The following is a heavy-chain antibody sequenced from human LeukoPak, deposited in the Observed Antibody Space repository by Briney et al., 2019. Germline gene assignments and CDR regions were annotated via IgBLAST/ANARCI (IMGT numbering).Heavy chain of an antibody. V-gene: IGHV4-39*07. CDR2: IYYSGST. CDR3: ARLAAEYYYYYYYMDV. Sequence: PSETLSLTCTVSGGSISSSSYYWGWIRQPPGKGLEWIGSIYYSGSTYYNPSLKSRVTISVDTSKNQFSLKLSSVTAADTAVYYCARLAAEYYYYYYYMDVWGKGTTVTVSS. D-gene: IGHD6-13*01. CDR1: GGSISSSSYY. J-gene: IGHJ6*03.